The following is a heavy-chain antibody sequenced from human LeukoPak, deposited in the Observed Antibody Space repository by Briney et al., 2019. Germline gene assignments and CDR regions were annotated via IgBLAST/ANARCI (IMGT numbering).Heavy chain of an antibody. D-gene: IGHD5-12*01. V-gene: IGHV4-34*01. Sequence: SETLSLTCAVYGGSFSDYYWTWVRQSPGKGLEWIGEINHSGSTNYNPSLKSRVIISADTSKHQFSLNLNSVTAADTAVYYCARCGGYDYFDDYWGQGTLVTVSS. CDR2: INHSGST. CDR1: GGSFSDYY. J-gene: IGHJ4*02. CDR3: ARCGGYDYFDDY.